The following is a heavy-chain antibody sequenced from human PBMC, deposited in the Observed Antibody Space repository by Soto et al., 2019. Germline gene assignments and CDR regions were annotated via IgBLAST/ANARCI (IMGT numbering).Heavy chain of an antibody. V-gene: IGHV4-39*01. Sequence: SETLSLTCIVSGGSISSSNYYWDWIRQPPGKGLEWIGSVFYTGNSYYNPSLKSRVTISVDTSKNKFSLKLSSVTAADTAVYYWAGHSSRSDNWLDPWGQGNLVTVYS. CDR1: GGSISSSNYY. CDR2: VFYTGNS. J-gene: IGHJ5*02. CDR3: AGHSSRSDNWLDP. D-gene: IGHD2-2*01.